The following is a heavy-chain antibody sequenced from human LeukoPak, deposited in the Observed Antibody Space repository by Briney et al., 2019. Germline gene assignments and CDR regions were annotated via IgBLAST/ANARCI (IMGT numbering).Heavy chain of an antibody. D-gene: IGHD6-13*01. J-gene: IGHJ4*02. CDR1: GFTFSSYS. Sequence: GGSLRLSCAASGFTFSSYSMNWVRQAPGKGLEWVSYIGSSSSPIFYADSVKGRFTISRDNAKNSLYLQMNSLRDEDTAVYYCGRGRSYSFDYWGQGTPVTVSS. CDR3: GRGRSYSFDY. V-gene: IGHV3-48*02. CDR2: IGSSSSPI.